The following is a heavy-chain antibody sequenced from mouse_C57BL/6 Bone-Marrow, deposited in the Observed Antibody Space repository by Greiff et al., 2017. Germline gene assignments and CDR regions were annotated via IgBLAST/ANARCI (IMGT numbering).Heavy chain of an antibody. J-gene: IGHJ3*01. V-gene: IGHV1-81*01. CDR2: IYPRSGNT. CDR1: GYTFTSYG. Sequence: VQLQESGAELARPGASVKLSCKASGYTFTSYGISWVTQRTGQGLEWIGEIYPRSGNTYYNEKFKGKATLTADKSSSTAYMELRSLTSEDSAFYFCTRENSYWFAYGGQGTLVTVSA. D-gene: IGHD2-12*01. CDR3: TRENSYWFAY.